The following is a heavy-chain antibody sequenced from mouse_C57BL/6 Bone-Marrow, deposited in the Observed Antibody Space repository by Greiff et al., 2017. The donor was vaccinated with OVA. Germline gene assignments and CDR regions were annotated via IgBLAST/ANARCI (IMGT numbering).Heavy chain of an antibody. Sequence: EVKVVESGGGLVQSGRSLRLSCATSGFTFSDFYMEWVRQAPGKGLEWIAASRNKANDYTTEYSSSVKGRFIVSRDTSQSILYLQMNALKAEDTAIYYCARDADYFDYWGQGTTLTVSS. J-gene: IGHJ2*01. V-gene: IGHV7-1*01. CDR3: ARDADYFDY. CDR2: SRNKANDYTT. CDR1: GFTFSDFY.